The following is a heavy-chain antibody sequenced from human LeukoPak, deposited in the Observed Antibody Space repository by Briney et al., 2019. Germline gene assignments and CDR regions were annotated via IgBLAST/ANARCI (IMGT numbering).Heavy chain of an antibody. CDR1: GDSISSDTYY. CDR3: ARESRFWASNWVDP. J-gene: IGHJ5*02. D-gene: IGHD3-3*01. CDR2: IYHSGTT. Sequence: SETLSLTCTVSGDSISSDTYYWVWIRQPPGKGLEWIGSIYHSGTTFYNPSLKSRVSISVDTSKNQFSLRLTSVTAADTAVYYCARESRFWASNWVDPWGQGTLVTVSS. V-gene: IGHV4-38-2*02.